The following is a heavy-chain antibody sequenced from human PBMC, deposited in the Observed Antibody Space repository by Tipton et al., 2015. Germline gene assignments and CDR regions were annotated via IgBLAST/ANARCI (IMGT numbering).Heavy chain of an antibody. CDR3: VKDRDPGIAATGSGFDY. CDR2: ISGSSSTI. Sequence: LSLTCVASGFTFSDYSMNWVRQAPGKGPEWLSYISGSSSTIHYADSVKGRFTISRDNSNSTLYLQMNSLRTEDTAVYYCVKDRDPGIAATGSGFDYWGQGTLVTVSS. V-gene: IGHV3-23*01. CDR1: GFTFSDYS. J-gene: IGHJ4*02. D-gene: IGHD6-13*01.